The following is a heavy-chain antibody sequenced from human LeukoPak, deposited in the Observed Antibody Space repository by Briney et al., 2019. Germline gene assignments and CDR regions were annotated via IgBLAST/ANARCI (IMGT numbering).Heavy chain of an antibody. CDR1: GFTFSSYG. J-gene: IGHJ4*02. D-gene: IGHD5-18*01. Sequence: GRSLRLPCAASGFTFSSYGMHWVRQAPGKGLEWVALIWFDGSNKYYADSVKGRFTISRDNSKNTLYLQMDGLRDEDTAVYYCARDRGYSYGHCFDYWGQGTLVTVSS. CDR2: IWFDGSNK. V-gene: IGHV3-33*01. CDR3: ARDRGYSYGHCFDY.